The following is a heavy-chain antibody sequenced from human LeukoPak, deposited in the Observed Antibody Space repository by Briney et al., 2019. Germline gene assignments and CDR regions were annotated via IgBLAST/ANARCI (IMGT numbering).Heavy chain of an antibody. CDR2: IIPIFGTA. CDR1: GGTFSSYA. V-gene: IGHV1-69*05. Sequence: ASVKLSCKASGGTFSSYAISWVRQAPGQGLEWMGGIIPIFGTANYAQKFQGRVTITTDESTSTAYVELSSLRSEDTAVYYCASYMDTGYYFDYWGQGTLVTVSS. D-gene: IGHD5-18*01. CDR3: ASYMDTGYYFDY. J-gene: IGHJ4*02.